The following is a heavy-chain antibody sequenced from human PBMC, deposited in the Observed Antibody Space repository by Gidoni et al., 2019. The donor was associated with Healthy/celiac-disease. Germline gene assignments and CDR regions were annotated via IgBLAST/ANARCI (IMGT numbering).Heavy chain of an antibody. CDR2: IYYRGSS. V-gene: IGHV4-59*08. CDR3: AKGGITFGGVIALYFDY. CDR1: GGPISSYY. Sequence: VQLQESGPGLVKPSATLSLTCTVPGGPISSYYWSWIRQPPGKGLEWIGYIYYRGSSNFNPSLKSRVTISVDTSKNQFSLKLSSVTAADTAVDYCAKGGITFGGVIALYFDYWGQGTLVTVSS. D-gene: IGHD3-16*02. J-gene: IGHJ4*02.